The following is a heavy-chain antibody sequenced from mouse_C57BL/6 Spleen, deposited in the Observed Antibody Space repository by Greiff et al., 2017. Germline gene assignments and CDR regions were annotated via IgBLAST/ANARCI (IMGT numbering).Heavy chain of an antibody. Sequence: EVQLVESEGGLVQPGSSMKLSCTASGFTFSDYYMAWVRQVPEKGLEWVANINYDGSSTYYLDSLKSRFIISRDNAKNILYLQMSSLQSEDTATYYCARTGAWAMDYWGQGTSVTVSS. CDR1: GFTFSDYY. J-gene: IGHJ4*01. CDR2: INYDGSST. V-gene: IGHV5-16*01. CDR3: ARTGAWAMDY.